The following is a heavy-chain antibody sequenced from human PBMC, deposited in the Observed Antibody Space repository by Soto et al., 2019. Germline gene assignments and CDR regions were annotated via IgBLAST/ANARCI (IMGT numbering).Heavy chain of an antibody. CDR2: ISSSGSTI. CDR1: GFTFSSYE. V-gene: IGHV3-48*03. J-gene: IGHJ4*02. CDR3: ARDSPTTSFDY. Sequence: GGSLRLSCAASGFTFSSYEMNWVRQAPGKGLEWVSYISSSGSTIYYADSVKGRFTISRDNAKNSLYLQMNSLRAEDTAVYYCARDSPTTSFDYWGQGTLVTVSS. D-gene: IGHD4-17*01.